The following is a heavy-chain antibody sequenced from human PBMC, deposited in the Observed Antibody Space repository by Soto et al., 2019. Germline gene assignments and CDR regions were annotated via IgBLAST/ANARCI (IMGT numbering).Heavy chain of an antibody. V-gene: IGHV3-48*01. D-gene: IGHD3-10*01. CDR1: GLTFSSYS. CDR3: AFGEEARSYYYGMDV. J-gene: IGHJ6*02. CDR2: ISSSSSTI. Sequence: EVQLVESGGGLVQRGGSLRLSCAASGLTFSSYSMNWVRQAPGKGLEWVSYISSSSSTIYYADSVKGRFTISRDNAHNSLYLQMNSLRAEDTAVYYCAFGEEARSYYYGMDVWGQGTTVTVSS.